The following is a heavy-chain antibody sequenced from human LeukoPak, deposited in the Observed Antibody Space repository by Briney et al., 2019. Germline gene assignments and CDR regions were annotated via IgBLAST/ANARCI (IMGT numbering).Heavy chain of an antibody. CDR1: GYTFTSYG. Sequence: ASVKVSCKASGYTFTSYGISWVRQAPGQGLEWMGWISAYNGNTNYAQKFQGRVTITADKSTSTAYMELSSMRSEDTAVYYCARDRIAARWGSAFDIWGQGTMVTVSS. CDR3: ARDRIAARWGSAFDI. J-gene: IGHJ3*02. V-gene: IGHV1-18*01. D-gene: IGHD6-6*01. CDR2: ISAYNGNT.